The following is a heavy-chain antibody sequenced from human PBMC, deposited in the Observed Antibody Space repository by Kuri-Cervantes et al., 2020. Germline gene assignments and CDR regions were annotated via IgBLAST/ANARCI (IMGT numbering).Heavy chain of an antibody. V-gene: IGHV3-48*01. CDR1: GFTFSSYS. Sequence: GGSLRLSCAASGFTFSSYSMNWVRQAPGKGLEWVSYISSSSSTIYYADSVKGRFTISRDNAKNSLYLQMNSLRAEDAAVYYCARGYYYDSSGYNNWFDPWGQGTLVTVSS. D-gene: IGHD3-22*01. J-gene: IGHJ5*02. CDR2: ISSSSSTI. CDR3: ARGYYYDSSGYNNWFDP.